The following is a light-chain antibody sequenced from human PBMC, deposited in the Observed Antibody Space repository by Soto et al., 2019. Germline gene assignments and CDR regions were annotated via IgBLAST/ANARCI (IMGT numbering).Light chain of an antibody. V-gene: IGLV2-14*01. CDR2: EVS. J-gene: IGLJ3*02. CDR3: SSYTATSTWV. Sequence: QSVLTQPASVSGSPGQSISISCTGTSSDVGGYNFVSWYQRHPGKAPKLMIYEVSNRPSGVSNRFSGSKSGNTASLTISGLQAEDESDYYCSSYTATSTWVFGGGTKLTVL. CDR1: SSDVGGYNF.